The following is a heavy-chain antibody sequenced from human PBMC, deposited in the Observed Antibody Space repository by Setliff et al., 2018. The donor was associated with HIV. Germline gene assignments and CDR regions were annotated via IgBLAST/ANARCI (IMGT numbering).Heavy chain of an antibody. CDR2: INPYNGNT. CDR1: GCTFTSYG. Sequence: ASVKVSCKAFGCTFTSYGISWVRQAPGQGLEWMGWINPYNGNTNYSQKFQGRVTMTTYTFTSTAYMDLRSLRSADTAVYYCARDDRGRVRGVGPFDPWGQGTLVTVSS. J-gene: IGHJ5*02. V-gene: IGHV1-18*01. D-gene: IGHD3-10*01. CDR3: ARDDRGRVRGVGPFDP.